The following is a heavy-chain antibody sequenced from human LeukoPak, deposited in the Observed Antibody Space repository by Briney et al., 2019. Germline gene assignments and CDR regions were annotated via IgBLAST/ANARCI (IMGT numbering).Heavy chain of an antibody. CDR2: ISSSSSYI. D-gene: IGHD1-26*01. J-gene: IGHJ4*03. CDR3: ARDKATSCYDY. V-gene: IGHV3-21*01. Sequence: GGSLTLSCAASGFTFSSYSMNWVRQAPGKGLEWVSSISSSSSYIYYADSVKGRFTISRDNAKNSLYLQMNSLRAEDTAVYYCARDKATSCYDYWGQGTLVTVSS. CDR1: GFTFSSYS.